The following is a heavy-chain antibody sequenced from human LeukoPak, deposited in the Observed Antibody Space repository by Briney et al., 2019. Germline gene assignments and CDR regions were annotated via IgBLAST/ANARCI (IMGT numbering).Heavy chain of an antibody. CDR3: ARDMPDYYGSGSYYQIFDY. V-gene: IGHV3-7*03. CDR2: IKQDGSEK. D-gene: IGHD3-10*01. J-gene: IGHJ4*02. CDR1: GFTFSSYW. Sequence: GGSLRLSCAASGFTFSSYWMSWVRQAPGKGLEWAANIKQDGSEKYYVDSVKGRFTISRDNAKNSLYLQMNSLRAEDTAVYYCARDMPDYYGSGSYYQIFDYWGQGTLVTVSS.